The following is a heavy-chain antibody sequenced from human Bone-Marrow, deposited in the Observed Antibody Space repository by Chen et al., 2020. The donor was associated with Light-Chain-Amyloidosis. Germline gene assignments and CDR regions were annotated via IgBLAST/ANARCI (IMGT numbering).Heavy chain of an antibody. V-gene: IGHV3-74*01. Sequence: DVQLLASGGGLVQPGGSLRLSCAASGITFRTPWLHWVRQAPGKGLVWVSRINPDGTRVDYADSVRGRFTISRDDAKSTVYLQMNSLRAEDTAVYYCSREFTGYDDYWGQGTLVTVSS. J-gene: IGHJ4*02. CDR1: GITFRTPW. CDR3: SREFTGYDDY. CDR2: INPDGTRV. D-gene: IGHD5-12*01.